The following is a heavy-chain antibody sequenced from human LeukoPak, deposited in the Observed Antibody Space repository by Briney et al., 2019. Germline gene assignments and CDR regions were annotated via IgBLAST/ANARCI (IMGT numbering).Heavy chain of an antibody. CDR3: ARAGVYDILTGYYLNYYYYYGMDV. Sequence: PSETLSLTCTVSGGSISSYYWSWIRQPPGKGLEWIGYIYYSGSTNYNPSLKSRVTISVDTSKNQFSLKPSSVTAADTAVYYCARAGVYDILTGYYLNYYYYYGMDVWGQGTTVTVSS. V-gene: IGHV4-59*01. CDR2: IYYSGST. D-gene: IGHD3-9*01. CDR1: GGSISSYY. J-gene: IGHJ6*02.